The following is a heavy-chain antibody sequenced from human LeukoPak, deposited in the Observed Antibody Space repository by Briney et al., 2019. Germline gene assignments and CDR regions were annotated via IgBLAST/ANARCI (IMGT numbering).Heavy chain of an antibody. V-gene: IGHV1-2*02. CDR2: INPNSGDT. D-gene: IGHD3-10*01. CDR1: GYTFTDNY. Sequence: ASEKVSCNASGYTFTDNYMHWVRHAPGQGLVWMGWINPNSGDTKYAQKFQGRVTMTRDTAISTAYMELSRLTSDDTAVYYCARAIRGVIDWFDSWGQGTLVTVSS. CDR3: ARAIRGVIDWFDS. J-gene: IGHJ5*01.